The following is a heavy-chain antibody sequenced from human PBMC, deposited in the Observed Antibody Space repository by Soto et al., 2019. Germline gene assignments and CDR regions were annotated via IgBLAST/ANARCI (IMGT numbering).Heavy chain of an antibody. CDR1: GYTLTELS. V-gene: IGHV1-24*01. Sequence: ASVKVSCKVSGYTLTELSMHWVRQAPGKGLEWMGGFDPEDGETIYAQKFQGRVTMTEDTSTGTAYMELSSLRSEDTAVYYCASSPLPVAGFFFDYWGQGTLVTVSS. CDR2: FDPEDGET. J-gene: IGHJ4*02. CDR3: ASSPLPVAGFFFDY. D-gene: IGHD6-19*01.